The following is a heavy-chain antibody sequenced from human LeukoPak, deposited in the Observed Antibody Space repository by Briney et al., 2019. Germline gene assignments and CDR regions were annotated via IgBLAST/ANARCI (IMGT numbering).Heavy chain of an antibody. J-gene: IGHJ3*01. V-gene: IGHV1-46*01. CDR1: GYTFTNYY. CDR3: ARRRDGYNWRAFDV. CDR2: IDPSGGDT. Sequence: ASVKVSCKASGYTFTNYYMHWVRQAPGQGLEWMGIIDPSGGDTSSAQEFQGRVTMTRDTSTSTFYMELSSLRFEDTAVYYCARRRDGYNWRAFDVWGQGTMVTVSS. D-gene: IGHD5-24*01.